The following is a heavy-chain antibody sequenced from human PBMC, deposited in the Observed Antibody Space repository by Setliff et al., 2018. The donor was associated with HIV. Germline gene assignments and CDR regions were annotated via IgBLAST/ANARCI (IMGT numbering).Heavy chain of an antibody. CDR2: INHSGST. V-gene: IGHV4-34*01. CDR3: ARIKAFGSGSYPLDF. J-gene: IGHJ4*02. Sequence: PSETLSLTCAVYGGSFSGYYWSWIRQPPGKGLEWIGEINHSGSTNYNPSLKSRVTISLDTSKSHFSLKLHSVTAADTAVYYCARIKAFGSGSYPLDFWGQGTPVTVSS. CDR1: GGSFSGYY. D-gene: IGHD3-10*01.